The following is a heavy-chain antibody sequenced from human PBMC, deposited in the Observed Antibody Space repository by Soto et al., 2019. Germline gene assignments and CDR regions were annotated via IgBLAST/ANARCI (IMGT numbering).Heavy chain of an antibody. V-gene: IGHV1-3*01. CDR2: INAGNGNT. Sequence: QVQLVQSGAEVKKPGASVKISCKASGYTFTSYALHWVRQAPGQRLEWMGWINAGNGNTKYSKKFQGRVTITRDTSASTAYMELSSLRSEDTAVYYCASDSGGMDVWGQGTTVTVSS. CDR1: GYTFTSYA. J-gene: IGHJ6*02. CDR3: ASDSGGMDV.